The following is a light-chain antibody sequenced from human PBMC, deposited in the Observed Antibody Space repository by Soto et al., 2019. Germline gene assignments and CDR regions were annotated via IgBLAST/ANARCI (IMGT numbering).Light chain of an antibody. CDR1: QSVSNNY. CDR2: GAS. J-gene: IGKJ1*01. V-gene: IGKV3-20*01. Sequence: EMVLTQSPGTLSLSPGERATLSCRASQSVSNNYLAWHQQKPGQAPRLLIYGASSRATGIPDRFSGSGSGTDFTLTISRLEPEDFAVYYCQQYGRLLRTSGQGTKVHI. CDR3: QQYGRLLRT.